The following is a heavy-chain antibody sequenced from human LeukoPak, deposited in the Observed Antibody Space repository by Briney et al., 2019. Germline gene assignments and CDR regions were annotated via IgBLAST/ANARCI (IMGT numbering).Heavy chain of an antibody. J-gene: IGHJ4*02. CDR1: GFTFSSYS. D-gene: IGHD3-10*01. CDR3: ARASTYYYGSGEDFDY. CDR2: ISSSSSYI. V-gene: IGHV3-21*01. Sequence: GGSLRLSYAASGFTFSSYSMNWVRQAPGKGLEWVSSISSSSSYIYYADSVKGRFTISRDNAKNSLYLQMNSLRAEDTAVYYCARASTYYYGSGEDFDYWGQGTLVTVSS.